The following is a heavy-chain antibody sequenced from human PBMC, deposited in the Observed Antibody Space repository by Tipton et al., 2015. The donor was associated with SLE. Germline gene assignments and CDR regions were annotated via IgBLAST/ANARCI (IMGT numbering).Heavy chain of an antibody. V-gene: IGHV1-18*01. CDR2: ISAYNGNT. D-gene: IGHD1-26*01. Sequence: QLVQSGPEVKKPGSSVKVSCKASGYTFTSYGISWVRQAPGQGLEWMGWISAYNGNTNYPQKFQGRVTMTRDTSTSTVYMELSSLRSEDTAVYYCARDLSGIFDYWGQGTLVTVSS. CDR3: ARDLSGIFDY. J-gene: IGHJ4*02. CDR1: GYTFTSYG.